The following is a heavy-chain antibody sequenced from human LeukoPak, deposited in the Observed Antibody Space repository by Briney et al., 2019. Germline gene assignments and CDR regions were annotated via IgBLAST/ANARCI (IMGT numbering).Heavy chain of an antibody. CDR2: ISFEGSRK. V-gene: IGHV3-30*18. Sequence: PGGSLRLSCAASGFTFSTCAMHWVRQAPGKGLEWVAFISFEGSRKYYADSVKGRITISRDNSKNASYLQMNSLRGEDTAVYYCEKDLTNRGSFDSWGQGTLVTVSS. CDR3: EKDLTNRGSFDS. D-gene: IGHD3-16*01. CDR1: GFTFSTCA. J-gene: IGHJ4*02.